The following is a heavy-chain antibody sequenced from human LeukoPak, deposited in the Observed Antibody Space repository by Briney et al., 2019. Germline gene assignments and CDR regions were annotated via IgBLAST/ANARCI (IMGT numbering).Heavy chain of an antibody. Sequence: GRSLRLSCAASGFTFSSYGMHWVRQAPGRGLEGVAVISYDGSNKYYADAVKGRFTISRDNSKNTLYLQMNSLRAEDTGVYYCARETTMVRGVITAPFDYWGQGTLVTVSS. CDR2: ISYDGSNK. V-gene: IGHV3-30*03. D-gene: IGHD3-10*01. J-gene: IGHJ4*02. CDR1: GFTFSSYG. CDR3: ARETTMVRGVITAPFDY.